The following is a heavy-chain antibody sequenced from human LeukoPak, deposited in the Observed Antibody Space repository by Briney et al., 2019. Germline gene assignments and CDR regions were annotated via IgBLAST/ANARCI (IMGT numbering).Heavy chain of an antibody. CDR3: ARATYYYGSGSYSHYGLDV. V-gene: IGHV3-21*01. CDR2: ISSSSTYI. D-gene: IGHD3-10*01. Sequence: GGSLRLSCSASGFTFSSFAMHWVRQAPGKGLEWVSSISSSSTYINYADSVKGRFTISRENANNSVFLQMNSLRAEDTAVYYCARATYYYGSGSYSHYGLDVWGQGTTVTVSS. CDR1: GFTFSSFA. J-gene: IGHJ6*02.